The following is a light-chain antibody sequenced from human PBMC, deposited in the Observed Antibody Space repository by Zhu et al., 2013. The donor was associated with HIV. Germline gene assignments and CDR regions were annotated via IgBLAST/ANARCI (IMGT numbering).Light chain of an antibody. Sequence: IQMTQSPSSLSAALGERITITCRASQAIDNSLAWYQQKPGQVPKLLIYGASTLSSGVPSRFIGGGSGTEFTLTISSVQSEDIATYFCQRYNVAPYTFGPGPSW. CDR1: QAIDNS. J-gene: IGKJ2*01. CDR2: GAS. V-gene: IGKV1-27*01. CDR3: QRYNVAPYT.